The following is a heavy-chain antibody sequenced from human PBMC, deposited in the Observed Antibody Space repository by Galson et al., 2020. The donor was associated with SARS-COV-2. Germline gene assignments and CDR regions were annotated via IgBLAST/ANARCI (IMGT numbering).Heavy chain of an antibody. D-gene: IGHD3-16*02. V-gene: IGHV4-61*02. J-gene: IGHJ4*02. CDR2: IYTSGST. Sequence: SETLSLTCTVSGGSISSGSYYWSWIRQPAGKGLEWIGRIYTSGSTNYNPSLKSRVTISVDTSKNQFSLKLSSVTAADTAVYYCARGVTFGGVIAPWYFDYWGQGTLVTVSS. CDR1: GGSISSGSYY. CDR3: ARGVTFGGVIAPWYFDY.